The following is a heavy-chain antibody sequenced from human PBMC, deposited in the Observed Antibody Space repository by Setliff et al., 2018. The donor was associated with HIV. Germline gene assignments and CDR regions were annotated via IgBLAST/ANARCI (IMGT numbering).Heavy chain of an antibody. V-gene: IGHV4-34*01. D-gene: IGHD3-22*01. CDR1: GGSFSGYY. J-gene: IGHJ4*02. Sequence: SETLSLTCAVYGGSFSGYYWSWIRQPPGKGLEWIGEINHSGSTNYNPSLKSRVTISVDTSMDQFSLKLNSVTAADTAVYYCGGNGYYSIDYWGQGTLVTVSS. CDR2: INHSGST. CDR3: GGNGYYSIDY.